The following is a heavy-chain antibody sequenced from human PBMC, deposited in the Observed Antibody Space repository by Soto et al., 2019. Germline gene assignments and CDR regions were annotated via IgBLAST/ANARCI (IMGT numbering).Heavy chain of an antibody. Sequence: SETLSLTCSVSGGSISSSSYYWSWIRQSPGKGLEWIGFIYYGGSTNYNPSLKSRVTISVDTPKNQFSLKLSSVTAADTAVYYCAKNWNWGSLVHWGQGTLVTVSS. V-gene: IGHV4-61*05. CDR2: IYYGGST. J-gene: IGHJ4*02. CDR1: GGSISSSSYY. CDR3: AKNWNWGSLVH. D-gene: IGHD7-27*01.